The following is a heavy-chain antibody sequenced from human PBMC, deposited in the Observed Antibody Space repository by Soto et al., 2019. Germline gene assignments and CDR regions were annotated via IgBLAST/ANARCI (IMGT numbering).Heavy chain of an antibody. Sequence: QVQLVQSGAEVKKPGSSVTVSCKASGGTFSSYTISWVRQAPGQGLEWMGGIIPIFGTANYAQKFQGRVTITADESTSTAYMELSRLRSEDTAVYYCARGYHRWLQLWYFDLWGRGTLVTVSS. D-gene: IGHD5-12*01. CDR3: ARGYHRWLQLWYFDL. V-gene: IGHV1-69*12. CDR2: IIPIFGTA. CDR1: GGTFSSYT. J-gene: IGHJ2*01.